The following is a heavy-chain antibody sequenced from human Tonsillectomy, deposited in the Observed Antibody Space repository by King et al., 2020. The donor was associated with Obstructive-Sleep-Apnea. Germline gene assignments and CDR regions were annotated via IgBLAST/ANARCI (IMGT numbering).Heavy chain of an antibody. D-gene: IGHD3-22*01. V-gene: IGHV3-7*01. J-gene: IGHJ5*01. Sequence: VQLVESGGGLVQPGGSLRLSCAASGFTFNTYWMSWVRQAPGKGLEWVANIRQDGNEKKYVDSVKGRFTISRDNAKNSLYLQMNSLRAEDTAVYYCARDFDYRDSGYVNWCESWGQGTLVTVSS. CDR1: GFTFNTYW. CDR2: IRQDGNEK. CDR3: ARDFDYRDSGYVNWCES.